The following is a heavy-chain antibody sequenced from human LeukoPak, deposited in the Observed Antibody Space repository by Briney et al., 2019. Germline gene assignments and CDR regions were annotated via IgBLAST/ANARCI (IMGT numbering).Heavy chain of an antibody. CDR1: GFTFSDYY. CDR3: ASGPWATPEEKYFDY. V-gene: IGHV3-11*04. Sequence: PGGSLRLSCAASGFTFSDYYMSWIRQAPGKGLEWVSYISSSGSTIYYADSVKGRFTISRDSAKNSLYLQVNSLRAEDTAVYYCASGPWATPEEKYFDYWGQGTLVTVSS. J-gene: IGHJ4*02. CDR2: ISSSGSTI. D-gene: IGHD1-14*01.